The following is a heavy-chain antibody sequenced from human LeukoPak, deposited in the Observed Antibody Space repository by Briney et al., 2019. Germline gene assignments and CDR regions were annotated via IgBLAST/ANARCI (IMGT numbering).Heavy chain of an antibody. J-gene: IGHJ6*03. V-gene: IGHV1-69*06. CDR2: IIPIFGKA. CDR1: RGTFGSYA. D-gene: IGHD3-3*01. CDR3: ARSLFRFLEWSYRSYYYYYMDV. Sequence: ASVKVSCKASRGTFGSYAISWVRPAPGQGLEWMGGIIPIFGKANYAQKFQGRVTITADKSTSTAYMELSSLRSGDTAVYYCARSLFRFLEWSYRSYYYYYMDVWGKGTTVTVSS.